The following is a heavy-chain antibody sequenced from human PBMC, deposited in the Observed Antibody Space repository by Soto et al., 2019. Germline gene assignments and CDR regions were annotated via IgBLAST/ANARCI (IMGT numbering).Heavy chain of an antibody. V-gene: IGHV4-31*03. J-gene: IGHJ5*02. CDR2: IYYSGST. D-gene: IGHD4-4*01. CDR1: GGSISSGGYY. CDR3: ARFTYSNYANWFDP. Sequence: SETLSLTCTVSGGSISSGGYYWSWIRQHPGKGLEWIGYIYYSGSTYYNPSLKSRVTISVDTSKNQFSLKLSSVTAADTAVYYCARFTYSNYANWFDPWGQGTLVTVSS.